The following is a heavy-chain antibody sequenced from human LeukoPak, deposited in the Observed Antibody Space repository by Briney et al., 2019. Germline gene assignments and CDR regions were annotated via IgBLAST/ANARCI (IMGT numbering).Heavy chain of an antibody. CDR2: IYTSGST. D-gene: IGHD2-2*01. V-gene: IGHV4-4*07. CDR1: GGSISSYY. CDR3: ARGLYCSSTSCQGEFDY. Sequence: PSETLSLTCTVSGGSISSYYWSWIRQPAGKGLEWIGRIYTSGSTNYNPSLKSRVTMSVDTSKNQFSLKLSSVTAADTAVYYCARGLYCSSTSCQGEFDYWGQGTLVTVSS. J-gene: IGHJ4*02.